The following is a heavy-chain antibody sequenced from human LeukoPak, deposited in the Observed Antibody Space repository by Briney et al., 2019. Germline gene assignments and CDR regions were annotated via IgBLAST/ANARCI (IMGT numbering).Heavy chain of an antibody. V-gene: IGHV3-64*01. CDR1: GFTFSSYA. Sequence: GGSLRLSCAASGFTFSSYAMHWVRQAPGKGLEYVSAISSNGGSTYYANSVKGRFTISRDNSKNTLFLQMGSLRDEDMGVYYCARGRTQAYGSGTYSDYWGQGTLVTVYS. CDR3: ARGRTQAYGSGTYSDY. J-gene: IGHJ4*02. CDR2: ISSNGGST. D-gene: IGHD3-10*01.